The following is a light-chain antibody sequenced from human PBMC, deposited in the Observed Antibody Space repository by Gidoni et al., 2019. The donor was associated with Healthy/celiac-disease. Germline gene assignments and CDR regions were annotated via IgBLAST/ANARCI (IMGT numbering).Light chain of an antibody. V-gene: IGKV1-33*01. CDR3: QQYDNLPLT. CDR2: DAS. J-gene: IGKJ4*01. Sequence: DIQMTQSPSSLSASVGDRVTITCQASQDISNYLNWYQQKPGKAPKLLIYDASNLETGVPSRCSGSGSGTYFTFTISILQPEDIATYYCQQYDNLPLTFGGGTKVEIK. CDR1: QDISNY.